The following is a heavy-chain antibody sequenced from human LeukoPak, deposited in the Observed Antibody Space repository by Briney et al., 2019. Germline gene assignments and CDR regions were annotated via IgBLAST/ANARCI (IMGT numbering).Heavy chain of an antibody. CDR1: GGSISSYY. CDR3: ARSVAATTYFDY. CDR2: INHSGST. V-gene: IGHV4-34*01. D-gene: IGHD5-12*01. J-gene: IGHJ4*02. Sequence: PSETLSLTCTVSGGSISSYYWSWIRQPPGKGLEWIGEINHSGSTNYNPSLKSRVTISVDTSKNQFSLKLSSVTAADTAVYYCARSVAATTYFDYWGQGTLVTVSS.